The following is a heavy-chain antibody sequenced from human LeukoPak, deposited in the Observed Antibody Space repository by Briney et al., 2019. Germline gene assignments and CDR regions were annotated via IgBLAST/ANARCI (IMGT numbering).Heavy chain of an antibody. D-gene: IGHD3-10*01. CDR3: ARDQRHYGSGSYGDNWFDP. CDR2: IYYSGST. CDR1: GGSISSSSYY. J-gene: IGHJ5*02. V-gene: IGHV4-39*07. Sequence: SETLSLTCTVSGGSISSSSYYWGWIRQPPGKGLEWIGSIYYSGSTYYNPSLKSRVTISVDTSKNQFSLKLSSVAAADTAVYYCARDQRHYGSGSYGDNWFDPWGQGTLVTVSS.